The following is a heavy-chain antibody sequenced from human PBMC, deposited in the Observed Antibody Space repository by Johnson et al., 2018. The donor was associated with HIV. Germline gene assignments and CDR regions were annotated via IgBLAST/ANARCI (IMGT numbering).Heavy chain of an antibody. J-gene: IGHJ3*02. CDR1: GFTFSNAW. CDR2: IKSKTDGGTT. Sequence: VQLVESGGGLVKPGGSLRLSCAASGFTFSNAWMSWVRQAPGKGLEWVGRIKSKTDGGTTDYATPVKCRFTISRDDYNNKLFLKMNSLRAEATAVYYCAVKVGATGYDAFDIWGQGTMVTVSS. CDR3: AVKVGATGYDAFDI. V-gene: IGHV3-15*01. D-gene: IGHD1-26*01.